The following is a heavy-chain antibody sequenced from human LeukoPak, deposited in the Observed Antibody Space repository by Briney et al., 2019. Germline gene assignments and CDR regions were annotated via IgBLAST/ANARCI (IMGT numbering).Heavy chain of an antibody. Sequence: ASVKVSCKASGYTFTGYYMHWVRQAPGQGLEWMGWINPNSGGTNYAQEFQGRVTMTRDTSISTAYMELSRLRSDDTAVYYCARDLGYYDSSGYYSDYWGQGTLVTVSS. V-gene: IGHV1-2*02. D-gene: IGHD3-22*01. J-gene: IGHJ4*02. CDR1: GYTFTGYY. CDR2: INPNSGGT. CDR3: ARDLGYYDSSGYYSDY.